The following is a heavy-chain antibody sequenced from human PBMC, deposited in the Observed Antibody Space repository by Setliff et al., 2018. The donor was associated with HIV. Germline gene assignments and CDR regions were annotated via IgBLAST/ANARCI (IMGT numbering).Heavy chain of an antibody. CDR2: ISYSGST. J-gene: IGHJ6*03. Sequence: SETLSLTCTVSGGSISSSFWSWIRQPPGKGLEWIGHISYSGSTNYNPSLKSRVTISVDTSKNQFSLKLTSVTAADTAVYYCARRRSPPSGFYSKYYMDVWGKGTTVTVSS. V-gene: IGHV4-59*08. CDR3: ARRRSPPSGFYSKYYMDV. CDR1: GGSISSSF. D-gene: IGHD3-22*01.